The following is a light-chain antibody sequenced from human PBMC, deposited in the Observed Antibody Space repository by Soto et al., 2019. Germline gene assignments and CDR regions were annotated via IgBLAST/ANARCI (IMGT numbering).Light chain of an antibody. Sequence: QSALTQPPSASGSPGQSVTISCTGTSSDVGAYNYVCWYQQHPGKAPKLMIYEVNKWPSGVPDRFSGSKSGNTASLTISGLQAEDEADYYCCSYVDTDTVLFGGGTQLTVL. J-gene: IGLJ3*02. CDR3: CSYVDTDTVL. V-gene: IGLV2-8*01. CDR2: EVN. CDR1: SSDVGAYNY.